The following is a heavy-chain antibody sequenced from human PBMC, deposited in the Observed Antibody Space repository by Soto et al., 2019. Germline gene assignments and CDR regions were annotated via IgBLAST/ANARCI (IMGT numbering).Heavy chain of an antibody. CDR2: IDPSDSYT. V-gene: IGHV5-10-1*01. J-gene: IGHJ6*02. Sequence: GESLKISCKGSGYSFTTYWISWVRQMPGKGLEWMGRIDPSDSYTNYSPSFQGHVTISADKSISTAYLQWSSLKASDTAMYYCARLPHSSSWYSYYYGMDVWGQGTTVTVSS. CDR3: ARLPHSSSWYSYYYGMDV. D-gene: IGHD6-13*01. CDR1: GYSFTTYW.